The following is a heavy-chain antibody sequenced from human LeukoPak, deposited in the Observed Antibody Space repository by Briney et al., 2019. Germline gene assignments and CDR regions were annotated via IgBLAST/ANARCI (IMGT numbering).Heavy chain of an antibody. Sequence: ASVKVSCEASGYTFTSYGISWVRQAPGQGLEWMGWISAYNGNTNYAQKLQGRVTMTTDTSTSTAYMELRSLRSDDTAVYYCARDRGPSGWYNYYYGMDVWGQGTTVTVSS. CDR1: GYTFTSYG. V-gene: IGHV1-18*01. CDR3: ARDRGPSGWYNYYYGMDV. D-gene: IGHD6-19*01. CDR2: ISAYNGNT. J-gene: IGHJ6*02.